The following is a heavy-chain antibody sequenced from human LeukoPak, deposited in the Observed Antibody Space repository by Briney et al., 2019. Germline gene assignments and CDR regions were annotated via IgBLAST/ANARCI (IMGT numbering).Heavy chain of an antibody. V-gene: IGHV3-30*04. Sequence: GGSLRLSCAASGFTLSNYHMHWVRQAPGRGLEWVALIPHDGGGKQYAASVQDRFTISRDNSENTVYLQMNSLRHDDAALYFCAREGYTSGRAAAFDFWGRGTLVTVSS. D-gene: IGHD6-19*01. CDR2: IPHDGGGK. CDR3: AREGYTSGRAAAFDF. CDR1: GFTLSNYH. J-gene: IGHJ4*02.